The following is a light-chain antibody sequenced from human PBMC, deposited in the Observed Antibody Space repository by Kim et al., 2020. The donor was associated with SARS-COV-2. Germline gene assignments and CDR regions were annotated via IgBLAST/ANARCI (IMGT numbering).Light chain of an antibody. V-gene: IGKV3-20*01. J-gene: IGKJ2*01. Sequence: LSPGDRAPPSCRASQSVSSSYLAWYQQKPGQAPRLLIYGASSRATGIPDRFSGSGSGTDFTLTISRLEPEDFAVYYCQQYASSLYTFGQGTKLEI. CDR3: QQYASSLYT. CDR2: GAS. CDR1: QSVSSSY.